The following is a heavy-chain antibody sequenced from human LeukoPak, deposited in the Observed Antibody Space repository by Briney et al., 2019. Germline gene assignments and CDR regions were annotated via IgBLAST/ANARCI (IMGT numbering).Heavy chain of an antibody. Sequence: QPGGSLRLSCAASGFTFSSYAMHWVRQAPGKGLEYVSAISSNGGGTYYANSVKGRFTISRDNSKNTLYLQMGSLRAEDMAVYYCARDNYYDSSGYPGPFDLWGRGTLVTVSS. CDR1: GFTFSSYA. J-gene: IGHJ2*01. CDR2: ISSNGGGT. D-gene: IGHD3-22*01. V-gene: IGHV3-64*01. CDR3: ARDNYYDSSGYPGPFDL.